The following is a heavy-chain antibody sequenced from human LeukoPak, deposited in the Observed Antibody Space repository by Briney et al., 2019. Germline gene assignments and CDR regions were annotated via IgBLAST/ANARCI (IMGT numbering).Heavy chain of an antibody. J-gene: IGHJ4*02. Sequence: LGGSLRLSCAASGFTFSTYAMSWVGQAPGKGLECVSALSGNGNTIYYADSVKGRFTISRDNSKNTLSLQMNSLRAEDTAVYYCAKALYGGHDYWGQGTLVTVSS. D-gene: IGHD4-23*01. V-gene: IGHV3-23*01. CDR3: AKALYGGHDY. CDR1: GFTFSTYA. CDR2: LSGNGNTI.